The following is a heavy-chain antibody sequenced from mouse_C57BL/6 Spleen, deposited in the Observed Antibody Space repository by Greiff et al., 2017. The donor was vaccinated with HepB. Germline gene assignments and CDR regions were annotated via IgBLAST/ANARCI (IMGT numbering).Heavy chain of an antibody. CDR1: GYTFTSYW. J-gene: IGHJ3*01. CDR3: ARMGNDGTGFAY. V-gene: IGHV1-69*01. D-gene: IGHD2-3*01. Sequence: QVQLQQPGAELVMPGASVKLSCKASGYTFTSYWMHWVKQRPGQGLEWIGEIDPSDSYTNYNQKFKGKSTLTVDKSSSTAYMQLSSLTSEDSAVYYCARMGNDGTGFAYWGQGTLVTVSA. CDR2: IDPSDSYT.